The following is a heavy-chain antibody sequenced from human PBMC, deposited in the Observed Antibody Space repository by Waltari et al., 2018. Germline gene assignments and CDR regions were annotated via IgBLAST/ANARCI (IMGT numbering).Heavy chain of an antibody. J-gene: IGHJ4*02. D-gene: IGHD3-22*01. CDR3: ARSYSSSAGGFDY. Sequence: EVQLVESGGGLVQPGGSLRLSCAASGFPLSRYSMNWVRQAPGKGLEWVSYISGSSSTIYYADSVKGRFTMSRDNTKNSLHLQMNSLRAEDTALYYCARSYSSSAGGFDYWGQGTLVTVSS. CDR1: GFPLSRYS. CDR2: ISGSSSTI. V-gene: IGHV3-48*04.